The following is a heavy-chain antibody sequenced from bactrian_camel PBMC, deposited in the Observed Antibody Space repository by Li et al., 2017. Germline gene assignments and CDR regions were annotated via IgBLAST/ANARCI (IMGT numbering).Heavy chain of an antibody. CDR2: LTADGSP. CDR3: AVDRDGGERGTWSANECPYNV. J-gene: IGHJ4*01. V-gene: IGHV3S53*01. D-gene: IGHD6*01. Sequence: HVQLVESGGGSVQTGGSLTLSCVVRLHRVTNNHVMGWFYHAPGKERGAVAVLTADGSPWYDDSVKGRFTVSQDNAKNTMYLQMNNLKPEDTAMYYCAVDRDGGERGTWSANECPYNVWGQGTQVTVS. CDR1: HRVTNNHV.